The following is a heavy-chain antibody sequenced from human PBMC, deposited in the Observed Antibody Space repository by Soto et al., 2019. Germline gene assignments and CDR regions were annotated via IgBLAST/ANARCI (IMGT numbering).Heavy chain of an antibody. Sequence: PGGSLRLSCAASGFIFSSHWMAWFRRAPGKGLEWVANIKEDGSGKYYVASVKGRFTISRDNAKNSMYLQMTSLRAEDTAVYYCARDRGYPDSFDIWGQGTMVTVS. CDR3: ARDRGYPDSFDI. CDR1: GFIFSSHW. V-gene: IGHV3-7*01. D-gene: IGHD2-2*01. J-gene: IGHJ3*02. CDR2: IKEDGSGK.